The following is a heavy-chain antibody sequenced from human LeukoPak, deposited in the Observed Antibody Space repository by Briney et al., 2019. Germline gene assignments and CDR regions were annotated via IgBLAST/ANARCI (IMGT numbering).Heavy chain of an antibody. Sequence: GGSLRLSCAASGFTFSSFSMHWVRQAPGKGLEWVSSISSSSSYVYYADSVKGRFTISRDNPKNSLYLQMNSLRAEGTAVYYCARVVGSYFDSSGFCDYWGQGTLVTVSS. J-gene: IGHJ4*02. CDR1: GFTFSSFS. D-gene: IGHD3-22*01. CDR3: ARVVGSYFDSSGFCDY. CDR2: ISSSSSYV. V-gene: IGHV3-21*01.